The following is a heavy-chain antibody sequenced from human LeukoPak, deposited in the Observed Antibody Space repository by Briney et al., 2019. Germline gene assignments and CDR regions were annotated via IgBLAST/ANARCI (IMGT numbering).Heavy chain of an antibody. CDR3: AKDFRIGYSAHFDY. Sequence: GGSLRLSCAVSGFTFSSYAMSWVRQAPGKGLEWVSAISGSGDSTYYADSVKGRFSISRDNSKNTLYLQMDSLRGEDTAVYYCAKDFRIGYSAHFDYWGQGALVTVSS. CDR1: GFTFSSYA. CDR2: ISGSGDST. D-gene: IGHD2-21*01. V-gene: IGHV3-23*01. J-gene: IGHJ4*02.